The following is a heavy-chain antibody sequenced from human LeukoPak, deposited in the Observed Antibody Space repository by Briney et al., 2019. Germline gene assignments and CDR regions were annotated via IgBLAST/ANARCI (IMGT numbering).Heavy chain of an antibody. CDR3: ARDRVNMGATTGWFDP. J-gene: IGHJ5*02. Sequence: GASVKVSCKASGYTFTGYYMHWVRQAPGQGLEWMGWINPNSGGTNYAQKFQGRVTMTRDTSISTAYMELSRLRSDDTAVYYCARDRVNMGATTGWFDPWGQGTLVTVSS. V-gene: IGHV1-2*02. CDR1: GYTFTGYY. D-gene: IGHD1-26*01. CDR2: INPNSGGT.